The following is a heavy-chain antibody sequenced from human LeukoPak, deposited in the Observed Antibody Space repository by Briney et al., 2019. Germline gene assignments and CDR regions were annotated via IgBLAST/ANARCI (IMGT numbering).Heavy chain of an antibody. CDR2: MNPNSGNT. CDR1: GYTFTNYD. D-gene: IGHD3-22*01. V-gene: IGHV1-8*03. J-gene: IGHJ3*02. CDR3: ARYYDSSGPVADAFDI. Sequence: ASVKVSCKASGYTFTNYDINWVRQATGQGLEWMGWMNPNSGNTGYAQKFQGRVTITRNTSISTAYMELSSLRSEDTAVYYCARYYDSSGPVADAFDIWGQGTMVTVSS.